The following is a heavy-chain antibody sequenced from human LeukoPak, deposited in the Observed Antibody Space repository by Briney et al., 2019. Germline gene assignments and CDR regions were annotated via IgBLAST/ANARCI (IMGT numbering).Heavy chain of an antibody. CDR1: GFIFDKHE. CDR2: ISRNSTYI. V-gene: IGHV3-21*01. Sequence: GGSLRLSCAASGFIFDKHEMNWVRQAPGKGLEWVASISRNSTYIHYADSVKGRFTISRDNARNSLFLQMNSLRAEDTAIYYCASDEGSYFDYWGQGTLVTVSS. J-gene: IGHJ4*02. CDR3: ASDEGSYFDY.